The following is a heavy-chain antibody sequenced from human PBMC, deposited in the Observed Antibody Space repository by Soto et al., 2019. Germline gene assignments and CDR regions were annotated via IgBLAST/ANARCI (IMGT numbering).Heavy chain of an antibody. CDR1: GYTFTSYT. V-gene: IGHV1-69*13. J-gene: IGHJ4*02. D-gene: IGHD3-22*01. CDR2: IIPIFGTA. CDR3: ATGDGSGYPGDY. Sequence: SVKVSCRASGYTFTSYTISWVRQAPGQGLEWMGGIIPIFGTANYAQKFQGRVTITADESTSTAYMELSSLRSEDTAVYYCATGDGSGYPGDYWGQGTLVTVSS.